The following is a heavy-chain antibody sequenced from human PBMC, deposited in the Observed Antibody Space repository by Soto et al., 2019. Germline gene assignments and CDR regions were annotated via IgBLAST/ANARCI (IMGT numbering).Heavy chain of an antibody. J-gene: IGHJ6*02. CDR1: GITFSNAW. CDR3: TTDSADIVVVPATFGMDV. CDR2: IKSITDGGTT. Sequence: GGSLRLSCAASGITFSNAWMTWVRQAPGKGLEWVGRIKSITDGGTTDYAAPVKGRFTISRDDSKDTLYLQMNNLRTEDTAVYHCTTDSADIVVVPATFGMDVWGQGTTVTGSS. D-gene: IGHD2-2*01. V-gene: IGHV3-15*01.